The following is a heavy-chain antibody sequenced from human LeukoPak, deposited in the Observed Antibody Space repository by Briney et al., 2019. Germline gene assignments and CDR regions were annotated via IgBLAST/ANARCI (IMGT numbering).Heavy chain of an antibody. CDR1: GGTFSSYA. D-gene: IGHD6-13*01. CDR2: INAYNGNT. Sequence: GSSVKVSCKASGGTFSSYAISWVRQAPGQGLEWMGWINAYNGNTNYAQKLQGRVTMTTDTSTSTAYMELRSLRSDDTAVYYCARGRSSSWLYYFDYWGQGTLVTVSS. V-gene: IGHV1-18*01. CDR3: ARGRSSSWLYYFDY. J-gene: IGHJ4*02.